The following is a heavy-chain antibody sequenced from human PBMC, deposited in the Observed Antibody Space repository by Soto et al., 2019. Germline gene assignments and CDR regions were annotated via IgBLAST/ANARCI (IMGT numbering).Heavy chain of an antibody. Sequence: GESLKISCAASGFTFSDYYMSWIRQAPGKGLEWVSYISSSGSTIYYADSVKGRFTISRDNAKNSLYLQMNSLRAEDTAVYYCARVNNWNYYMDVWGKGTTVTVSS. CDR2: ISSSGSTI. D-gene: IGHD1-20*01. J-gene: IGHJ6*03. CDR3: ARVNNWNYYMDV. V-gene: IGHV3-11*01. CDR1: GFTFSDYY.